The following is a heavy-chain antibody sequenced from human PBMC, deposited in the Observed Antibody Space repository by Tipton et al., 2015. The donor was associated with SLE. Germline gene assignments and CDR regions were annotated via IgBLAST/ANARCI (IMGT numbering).Heavy chain of an antibody. V-gene: IGHV3-30*14. J-gene: IGHJ4*02. D-gene: IGHD6-19*01. CDR1: GFTFSSYA. Sequence: SLRLSCAASGFTFSSYAMHWVRQAPGKGLEWVAVISYDGSNKYYADSVKGRFTISRDNSKNTLYLQMNSLRAEDTAVYYCARVWLGNGVFDYWGQGTLVTVSS. CDR2: ISYDGSNK. CDR3: ARVWLGNGVFDY.